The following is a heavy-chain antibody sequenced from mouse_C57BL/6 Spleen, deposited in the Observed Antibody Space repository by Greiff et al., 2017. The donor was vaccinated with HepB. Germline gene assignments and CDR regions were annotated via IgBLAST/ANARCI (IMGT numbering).Heavy chain of an antibody. D-gene: IGHD1-1*01. CDR2: INPSSGYT. Sequence: QVQLQQSGAELAKPGASVKLSCKASGYTFTSYWMHWVKQRPGQGLEWIGYINPSSGYTKYNQKFKDKATLTADKFSSTAYMQLSSLTYEDSAVYYCARNDYGSVYAMDYWGQGTSVTVSS. V-gene: IGHV1-7*01. CDR3: ARNDYGSVYAMDY. CDR1: GYTFTSYW. J-gene: IGHJ4*01.